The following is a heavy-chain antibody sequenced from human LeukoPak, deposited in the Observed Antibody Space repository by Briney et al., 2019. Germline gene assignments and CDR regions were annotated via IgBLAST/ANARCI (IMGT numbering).Heavy chain of an antibody. Sequence: SVKVSCKASGYTFTGYYMHWVRQAPGQGLEWMGRINPNSGGTNYAQKFQGRDTMTRDTSISTAYMELSRLRSDDTAVYYCAREGYGGLRRYFDYWGQGTLVTVSS. CDR1: GYTFTGYY. J-gene: IGHJ4*02. CDR3: AREGYGGLRRYFDY. D-gene: IGHD4-23*01. V-gene: IGHV1-2*06. CDR2: INPNSGGT.